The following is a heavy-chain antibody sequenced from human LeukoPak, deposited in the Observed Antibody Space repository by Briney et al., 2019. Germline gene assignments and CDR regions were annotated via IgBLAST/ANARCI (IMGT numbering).Heavy chain of an antibody. CDR3: ARENVAAAAYSDY. CDR2: ISSSGSTI. V-gene: IGHV3-11*04. CDR1: GFTFSDYY. D-gene: IGHD6-13*01. J-gene: IGHJ4*02. Sequence: KPGGSLRLSCAASGFTFSDYYMSWIRQAPGKGLEWVSYISSSGSTIYYADSVKGRFTISRDNAKNSLYLQMNSLRAEDTAVYYCARENVAAAAYSDYWGQGTLVTVSS.